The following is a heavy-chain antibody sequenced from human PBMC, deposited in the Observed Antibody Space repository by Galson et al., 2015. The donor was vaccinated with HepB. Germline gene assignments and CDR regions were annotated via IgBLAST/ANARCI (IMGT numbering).Heavy chain of an antibody. J-gene: IGHJ4*02. CDR2: FWADGTNK. V-gene: IGHV3-33*01. D-gene: IGHD2-2*01. CDR3: AAGRSYGSLDY. CDR1: GFTFSNYG. Sequence: SLRLSCAASGFTFSNYGMHWVRQVPGKGLEWVADFWADGTNKYYADSVKGRFTVSRDNSKNTLYLEMNSLRGEDTALYYWAAGRSYGSLDYWGQGTLVTVSS.